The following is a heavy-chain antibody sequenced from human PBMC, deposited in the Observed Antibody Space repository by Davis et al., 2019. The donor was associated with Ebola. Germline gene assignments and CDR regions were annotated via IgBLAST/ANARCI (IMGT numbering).Heavy chain of an antibody. V-gene: IGHV1-3*04. J-gene: IGHJ4*02. Sequence: ASVTVSCKTSVYSFPNYAVHLVRPAPGQRLEGMGWINTGNGNTEYSQKFQGRVTITRDTSASTAYMELSSLRSGDTAVYFCARDEFDYWGQGTLVTVSS. CDR1: VYSFPNYA. CDR3: ARDEFDY. CDR2: INTGNGNT.